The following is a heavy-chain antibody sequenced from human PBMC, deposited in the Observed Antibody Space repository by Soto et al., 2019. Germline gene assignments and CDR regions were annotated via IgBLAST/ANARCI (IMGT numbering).Heavy chain of an antibody. CDR3: ANVGVVDSQTYDY. D-gene: IGHD3-3*01. V-gene: IGHV4-4*02. CDR2: IYHSGST. CDR1: GGSISSSNW. Sequence: PSETLSLTCAVSGGSISSSNWWSWVRQPPGKGLEWIGEIYHSGSTNYNPSLKSRVTISVDKSKNQFSLKLSSVTAADTAVYYCANVGVVDSQTYDYWGQGTLVSVSS. J-gene: IGHJ4*02.